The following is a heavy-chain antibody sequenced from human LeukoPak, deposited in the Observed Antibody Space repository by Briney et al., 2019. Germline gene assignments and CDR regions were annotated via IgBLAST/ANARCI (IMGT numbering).Heavy chain of an antibody. CDR3: ARDSFVVVPAAIGYYYGMDV. CDR1: GYTFSGYY. V-gene: IGHV1-2*02. Sequence: ASVKVSCKASGYTFSGYYIHWVRQAPGQGLEWMGWIKPDSGDTHYVQKFQGRVTMTRDTSITTAYMELSRLRSDDTAVYYCARDSFVVVPAAIGYYYGMDVWGQGTTVTVSS. J-gene: IGHJ6*02. CDR2: IKPDSGDT. D-gene: IGHD2-2*02.